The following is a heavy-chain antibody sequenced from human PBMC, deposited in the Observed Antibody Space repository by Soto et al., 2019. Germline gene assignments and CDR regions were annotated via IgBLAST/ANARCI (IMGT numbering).Heavy chain of an antibody. CDR2: IYYSGST. D-gene: IGHD6-6*01. V-gene: IGHV4-31*02. J-gene: IGHJ3*02. CDR1: GVSIRSVGLH. Sequence: TLLLTCPVCGVSIRSVGLHGNWIRQHPRKGLEWIGYIYYSGSTYDNPAIKSRVTTSVDTSKTQSSLKLSSVTAADTAVYYWGRDSAIAACAFDIWGQGTMVTVSS. CDR3: GRDSAIAACAFDI.